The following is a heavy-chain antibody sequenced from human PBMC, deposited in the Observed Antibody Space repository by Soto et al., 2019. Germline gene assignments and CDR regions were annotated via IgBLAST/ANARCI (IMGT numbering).Heavy chain of an antibody. J-gene: IGHJ4*02. Sequence: QVQLVESGGGVVQPGRSLRLSCAASGFTFSDRGMHWVRQAPGKGLEWVAIISYDGINKYYIDSVKGRFTISRDNSKNTLYLQMDSLRGDDTGVYYFAMPTDYNSGWFGLVDYWGQGTLVTVSS. CDR2: ISYDGINK. D-gene: IGHD3-10*01. CDR3: AMPTDYNSGWFGLVDY. V-gene: IGHV3-30*03. CDR1: GFTFSDRG.